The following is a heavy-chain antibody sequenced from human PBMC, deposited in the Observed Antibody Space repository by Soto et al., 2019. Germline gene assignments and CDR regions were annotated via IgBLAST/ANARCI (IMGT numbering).Heavy chain of an antibody. CDR3: ARIPTRRRIAAAVDRNWFDP. D-gene: IGHD6-13*01. V-gene: IGHV4-59*08. J-gene: IGHJ5*02. Sequence: SETLSLTCTVSGGSISSYYWSWIRQPPGKGLEWIGYIYYSGSTNYNPSLKSRVTISVDTSKNQFSLKLSSVTAADTAVYYCARIPTRRRIAAAVDRNWFDPWGQGTLVTVSS. CDR1: GGSISSYY. CDR2: IYYSGST.